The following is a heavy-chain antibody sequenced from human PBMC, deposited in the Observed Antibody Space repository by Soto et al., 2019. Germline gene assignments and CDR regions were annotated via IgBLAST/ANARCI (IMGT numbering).Heavy chain of an antibody. Sequence: GGSLRLSCAASGITFSSYVLSWVRQAPGKGLEWVSSISGSGISTYYADSVKGRFTISRDTSKSTLYLHMNSLRADDTAIYYCAKEAGGGAAMVTSYFDYWGQGA. CDR3: AKEAGGGAAMVTSYFDY. V-gene: IGHV3-23*01. J-gene: IGHJ4*02. D-gene: IGHD5-18*01. CDR2: ISGSGIST. CDR1: GITFSSYV.